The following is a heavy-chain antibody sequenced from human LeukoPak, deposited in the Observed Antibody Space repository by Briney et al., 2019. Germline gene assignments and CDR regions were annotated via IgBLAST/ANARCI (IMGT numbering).Heavy chain of an antibody. V-gene: IGHV4-59*01. Sequence: SETLSLTCTVSGGSISSYYWSWIRQPPGKGLERIGYIYYSGSTNYNPSLKSRATISEDTSKNQFSLKLSSVTAADTAVYYCARGSGYQLLFGPSYYFDYWGQGTLVTVSS. D-gene: IGHD2-2*01. CDR2: IYYSGST. CDR3: ARGSGYQLLFGPSYYFDY. CDR1: GGSISSYY. J-gene: IGHJ4*02.